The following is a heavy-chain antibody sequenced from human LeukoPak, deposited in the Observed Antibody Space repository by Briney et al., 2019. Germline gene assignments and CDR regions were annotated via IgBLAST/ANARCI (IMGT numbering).Heavy chain of an antibody. CDR3: ARPYSSGWTTGY. J-gene: IGHJ4*02. V-gene: IGHV1-2*02. CDR2: INPNSGGT. CDR1: EYTFTGYY. D-gene: IGHD6-19*01. Sequence: ASVKVSCKASEYTFTGYYMHWLRQAPGHRLEWMGWINPNSGGTNFAQKFQGRVTMTRDTTISSAYMELSRLRSDDTVVYYCARPYSSGWTTGYWGQGTLVTVS.